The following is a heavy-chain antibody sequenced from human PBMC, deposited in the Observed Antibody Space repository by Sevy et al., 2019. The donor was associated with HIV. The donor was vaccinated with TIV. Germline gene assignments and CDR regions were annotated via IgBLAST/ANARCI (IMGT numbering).Heavy chain of an antibody. D-gene: IGHD6-6*01. J-gene: IGHJ4*02. CDR1: GFTFSNYG. V-gene: IGHV3-30*02. CDR2: IRFDASTK. CDR3: AKDLIGRYTSSSGDFDY. Sequence: GGSLRLSCAASGFTFSNYGMHWVRQAPGKGLEWVALIRFDASTKYYKDSVKGRFTVSRDNAKNILYLQMNSLRPEDTAVYYCAKDLIGRYTSSSGDFDYWGQGTLVTVSS.